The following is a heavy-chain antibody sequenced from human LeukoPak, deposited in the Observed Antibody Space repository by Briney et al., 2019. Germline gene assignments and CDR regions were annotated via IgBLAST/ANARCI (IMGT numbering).Heavy chain of an antibody. CDR2: ISSSSSYI. V-gene: IGHV3-21*05. CDR3: ARFALKTPPTD. Sequence: GGSLRLSCAASGFTFSSYSMYWVRQAPGKGLEWVSYISSSSSYIYYADSVKGRFTISRDNAKNSLYLQMNSLRAEDTAVYYCARFALKTPPTDWGQGTLVTVSS. J-gene: IGHJ4*02. CDR1: GFTFSSYS.